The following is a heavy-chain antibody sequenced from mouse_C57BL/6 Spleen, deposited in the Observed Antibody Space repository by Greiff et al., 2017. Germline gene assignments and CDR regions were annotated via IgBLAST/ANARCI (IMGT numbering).Heavy chain of an antibody. CDR1: GYAFSSYW. CDR2: IYPGDGDT. Sequence: VQLQQSGAELVKPGASVKISCKASGYAFSSYWMNWVKQRPGKGLEWIGQIYPGDGDTSYNGKFKGKATLTADKSSSTAYMQLSSLTSEDSAVYFCARGTTVVATDYFDYWGQRTTLTVSS. V-gene: IGHV1-80*01. D-gene: IGHD1-1*01. J-gene: IGHJ2*01. CDR3: ARGTTVVATDYFDY.